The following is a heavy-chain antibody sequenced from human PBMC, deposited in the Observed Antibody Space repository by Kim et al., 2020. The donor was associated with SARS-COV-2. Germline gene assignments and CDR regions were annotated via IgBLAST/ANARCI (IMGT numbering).Heavy chain of an antibody. J-gene: IGHJ1*01. CDR3: ARDWRSQIAEYFQH. D-gene: IGHD6-19*01. V-gene: IGHV1-18*04. CDR2: ISAYNGNT. CDR1: GYTFTSYG. Sequence: ASVKVSCKASGYTFTSYGISWVRQAPGQGLEWMGWISAYNGNTNYAQKLQGRVTMTTDTSTSTAYMELRSLRSDDTAVYYCARDWRSQIAEYFQHWGQGTLVTVSS.